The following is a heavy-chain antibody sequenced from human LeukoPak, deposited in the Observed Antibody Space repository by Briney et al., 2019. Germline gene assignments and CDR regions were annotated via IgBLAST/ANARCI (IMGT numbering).Heavy chain of an antibody. V-gene: IGHV3-21*01. CDR1: GFTFSSYS. D-gene: IGHD3-9*01. J-gene: IGHJ3*02. Sequence: PGGSLRLSCAASGFTFSSYSMNWVRQAPGKGLEWVSSISSSSSYIYYADSVKGRFTISRDNSKNTLYLQMNSLRAEDTAVYYCARGKDILTGTDAFDIWGQGTMVTVSS. CDR2: ISSSSSYI. CDR3: ARGKDILTGTDAFDI.